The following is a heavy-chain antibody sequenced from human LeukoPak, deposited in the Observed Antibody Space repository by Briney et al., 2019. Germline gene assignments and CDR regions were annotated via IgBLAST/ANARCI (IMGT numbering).Heavy chain of an antibody. CDR1: GFTFSSSA. J-gene: IGHJ5*02. V-gene: IGHV3-23*01. D-gene: IGHD5-24*01. CDR3: AKGGLRDDYSYAS. CDR2: ISDTGRLS. Sequence: GGSLRLSCAASGFTFSSSAMSWVRQAPGKGLEWVAAISDTGRLSYCADSVNGRFTTSRDNSKNTLSLQMNSLRAADTAVYYCAKGGLRDDYSYASWGQGTLITVSS.